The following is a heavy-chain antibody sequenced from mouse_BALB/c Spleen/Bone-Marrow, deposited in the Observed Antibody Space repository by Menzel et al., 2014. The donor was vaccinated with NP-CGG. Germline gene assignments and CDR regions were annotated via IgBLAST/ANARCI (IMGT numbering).Heavy chain of an antibody. CDR3: ARALGEGYYYAMDY. V-gene: IGHV1-69*02. Sequence: QVQLQQPGAELVKPGAPVKLSCKASGYTFTSYWMNWVKQRPGRGLEWIGRIDPSDSETHYNQKFKDKATLTVDKSSSTAYSQVSSRTAEDSAVYYGARALGEGYYYAMDYWGQGTSVSVAS. CDR1: GYTFTSYW. J-gene: IGHJ4*01. CDR2: IDPSDSET. D-gene: IGHD2-2*01.